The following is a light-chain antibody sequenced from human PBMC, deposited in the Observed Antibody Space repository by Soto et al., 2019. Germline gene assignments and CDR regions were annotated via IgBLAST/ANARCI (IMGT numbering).Light chain of an antibody. CDR2: DAS. V-gene: IGKV3-11*01. J-gene: IGKJ3*01. CDR3: QQRSKWPLT. CDR1: QRVTANY. Sequence: EIVLTQSPVTLSLSPGERATLSCRASQRVTANYLGWYQQRPGQAPRLLIYDASKRATGIPARFSGSGSGTDFTLTISSLEPEDFAVYYCQQRSKWPLTFGPGTKVDIK.